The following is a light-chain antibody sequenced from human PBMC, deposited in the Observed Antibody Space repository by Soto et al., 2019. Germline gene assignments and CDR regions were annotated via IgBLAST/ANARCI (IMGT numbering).Light chain of an antibody. V-gene: IGKV3-15*01. CDR1: QTINNN. CDR2: GAS. Sequence: EIVMTQSPSTLSVSPGERATLSCRASQTINNNVAWYQLKDGQVPRLLIYGASTRATGIPARFSGSGSGTEFTLTISSLQSEDFAVYYCQQYNNWPRKFGQGTKVDIK. CDR3: QQYNNWPRK. J-gene: IGKJ1*01.